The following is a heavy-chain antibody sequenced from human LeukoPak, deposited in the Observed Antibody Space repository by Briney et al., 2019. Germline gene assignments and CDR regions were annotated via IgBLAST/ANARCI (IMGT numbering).Heavy chain of an antibody. V-gene: IGHV1-46*01. CDR3: ARDRNSWAYYDY. CDR2: INPSGGST. D-gene: IGHD2/OR15-2a*01. J-gene: IGHJ4*02. Sequence: ASVKVSCKASGYTSTSYYMHWVRQAPRQGLEWMGIINPSGGSTSYAQKFQGRVTMTRDTSTSTVYMELSSLRSEDTAVYYCARDRNSWAYYDYWGQGTLVTVSS. CDR1: GYTSTSYY.